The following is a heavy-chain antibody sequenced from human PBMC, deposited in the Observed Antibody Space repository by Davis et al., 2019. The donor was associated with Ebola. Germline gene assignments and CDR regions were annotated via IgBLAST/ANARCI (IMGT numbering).Heavy chain of an antibody. D-gene: IGHD5-12*01. CDR1: GDSVSTAG. J-gene: IGHJ5*02. Sequence: HLQTLSLTCAISGDSVSTAGWNWIRQSPSRGLEWLGRTYYSSTWYKDYAASFKGRITINPDTSGNQFYLQLNSVTPEDTAVYYCTRGWLRGWFDPWGQGTLVIVSS. V-gene: IGHV6-1*01. CDR2: TYYSSTWYK. CDR3: TRGWLRGWFDP.